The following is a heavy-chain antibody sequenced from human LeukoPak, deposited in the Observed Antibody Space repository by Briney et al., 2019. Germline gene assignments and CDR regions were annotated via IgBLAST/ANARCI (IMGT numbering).Heavy chain of an antibody. D-gene: IGHD3-10*01. J-gene: IGHJ6*02. CDR1: GYTLTELS. V-gene: IGHV1-24*01. CDR3: AADYKRPPYYYYYGMDV. CDR2: FDPEDGET. Sequence: ASVKVSCKVSGYTLTELSMHWVRQAPGKGLEWMGGFDPEDGETIYAQKFQGGVTMTEDTSTDTAYMELSSLRSEDTAVYYCAADYKRPPYYYYYGMDVWGQGTTVTVSS.